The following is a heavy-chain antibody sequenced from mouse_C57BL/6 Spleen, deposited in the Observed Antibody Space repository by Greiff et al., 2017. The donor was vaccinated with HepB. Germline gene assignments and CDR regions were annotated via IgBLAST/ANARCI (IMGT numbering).Heavy chain of an antibody. D-gene: IGHD1-1*01. J-gene: IGHJ1*03. V-gene: IGHV1-62-2*01. CDR3: ARHEGPLYGSSLYWYFDV. CDR1: GYTFTEYT. Sequence: VQLQQSGAELVKPGASVKLSCKASGYTFTEYTIHWVKQRSGQGLEWIGWFYPGSGSIKYNEKFKDKATLTADKSSSTVYMELSRLTSEDSAVYFCARHEGPLYGSSLYWYFDVWGTGTTVTVSS. CDR2: FYPGSGSI.